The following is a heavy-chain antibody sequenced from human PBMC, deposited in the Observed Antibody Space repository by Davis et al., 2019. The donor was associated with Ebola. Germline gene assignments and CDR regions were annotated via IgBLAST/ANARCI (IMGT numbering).Heavy chain of an antibody. V-gene: IGHV3-20*04. CDR2: INWNGGTT. J-gene: IGHJ5*02. D-gene: IGHD3-10*01. CDR1: GFTFSSYG. Sequence: GGSLRLSCAASGFTFSSYGMSWVRQVPGKGLEWVSGINWNGGTTGYADSVKGRFTISRDNAKNSLYLQMNSLRAEDTAVYYCARFDPVLDPWGQGTLVTVSS. CDR3: ARFDPVLDP.